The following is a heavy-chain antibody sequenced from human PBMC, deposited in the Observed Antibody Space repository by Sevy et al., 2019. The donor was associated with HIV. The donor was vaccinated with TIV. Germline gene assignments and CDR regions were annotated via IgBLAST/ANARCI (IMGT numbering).Heavy chain of an antibody. V-gene: IGHV3-15*01. CDR3: SAGVGMSDFDY. CDR1: GFTFSNAW. CDR2: IKSKSDGGTR. D-gene: IGHD1-26*01. J-gene: IGHJ4*02. Sequence: GGSLRLSCAASGFTFSNAWMSWVRQAPGKGLEWVGRIKSKSDGGTRDFAAPAKGRFIISRADSKSILYLQMSSLKTEDTALYYCSAGVGMSDFDYWGRGTQVTVSS.